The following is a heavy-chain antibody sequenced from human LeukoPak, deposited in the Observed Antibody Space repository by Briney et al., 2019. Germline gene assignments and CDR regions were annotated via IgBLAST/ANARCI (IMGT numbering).Heavy chain of an antibody. CDR3: ATWPGAWYGEDY. D-gene: IGHD3-10*01. CDR2: MHLNSGIT. Sequence: ASVKVSCKASGYTFISYDINWVRQATGQGLEWMGWMHLNSGITGYAQKFQGRVTMTRNTSISTAYMELSSLRSEDTAVYYCATWPGAWYGEDYWGQGTLVTVSS. J-gene: IGHJ4*02. CDR1: GYTFISYD. V-gene: IGHV1-8*01.